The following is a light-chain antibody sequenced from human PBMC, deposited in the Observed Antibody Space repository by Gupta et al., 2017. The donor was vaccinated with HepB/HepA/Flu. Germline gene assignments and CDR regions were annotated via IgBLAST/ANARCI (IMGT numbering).Light chain of an antibody. V-gene: IGLV3-25*03. J-gene: IGLJ3*02. Sequence: SYELTQPPSVSVSPGQTARNTCSGDALPKHYAYWDQQKPGQDPVLVIYKESERPSGIPERFSCSSSGTTVTLTISGVQAEDEADYYGQSADSSGTWVFGGGTKLTVL. CDR2: KES. CDR3: QSADSSGTWV. CDR1: ALPKHY.